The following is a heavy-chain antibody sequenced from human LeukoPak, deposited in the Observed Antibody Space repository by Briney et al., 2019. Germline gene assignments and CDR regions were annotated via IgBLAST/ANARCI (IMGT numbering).Heavy chain of an antibody. CDR3: AREYYDYVWGSYRYLDY. CDR1: GYTLTSYG. D-gene: IGHD3-16*02. V-gene: IGHV1-18*01. CDR2: ISADNGNT. J-gene: IGHJ4*02. Sequence: GASVKVSCKASGYTLTSYGMSWIRQAPGQGLEWMGWISADNGNTNYAQKLQGRVTMTTDTSTSTAYMELRSLRSDDTAVYYCAREYYDYVWGSYRYLDYWGQGTLVTVSS.